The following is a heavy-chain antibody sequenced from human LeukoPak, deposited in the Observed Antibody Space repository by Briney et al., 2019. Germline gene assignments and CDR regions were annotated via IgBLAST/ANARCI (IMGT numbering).Heavy chain of an antibody. V-gene: IGHV4-34*01. CDR1: GGSFSGYY. CDR3: ARDDYGGNSGSYYGMDV. CDR2: INHSGST. D-gene: IGHD4-23*01. Sequence: SETLSLTCAVYGGSFSGYYWSWIRQPPGKGLEWIGEINHSGSTNYDPSLKSRVTISADTSKNQFSLKLSSVTAADTAVYYCARDDYGGNSGSYYGMDVWGQGTTVTVSS. J-gene: IGHJ6*02.